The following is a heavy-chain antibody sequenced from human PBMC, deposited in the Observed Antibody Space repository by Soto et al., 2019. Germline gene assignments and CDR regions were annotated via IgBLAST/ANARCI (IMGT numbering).Heavy chain of an antibody. V-gene: IGHV3-23*01. CDR3: AKDRRRGDYYYYGMDL. D-gene: IGHD3-10*01. Sequence: EVQLLESGGGLVQPGGSLRLSCAASGFTFSSYAMSWVRQAPGKGLEWVSAISGSGGSTYYADSVKGRFTISRDNSKNTLYLQMNSLRAEDTAVYYCAKDRRRGDYYYYGMDLWGQGTTVTVSS. J-gene: IGHJ6*02. CDR2: ISGSGGST. CDR1: GFTFSSYA.